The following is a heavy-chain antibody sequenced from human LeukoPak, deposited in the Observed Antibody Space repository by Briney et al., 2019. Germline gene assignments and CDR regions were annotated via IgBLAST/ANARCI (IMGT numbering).Heavy chain of an antibody. J-gene: IGHJ6*03. Sequence: ASVKVSCKASGYTFTSYYMHWVRQAPGQGLEWMGIINPSGGSTSYAQKFQGRVTMTRDTSTSTVYMELSSLRSEDTAVYYCARDGSGSYALRNYYYMDVWGKGTTVTVSS. CDR3: ARDGSGSYALRNYYYMDV. D-gene: IGHD1-26*01. V-gene: IGHV1-46*01. CDR2: INPSGGST. CDR1: GYTFTSYY.